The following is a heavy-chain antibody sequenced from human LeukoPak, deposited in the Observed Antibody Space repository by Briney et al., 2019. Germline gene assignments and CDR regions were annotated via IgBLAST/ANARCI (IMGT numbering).Heavy chain of an antibody. J-gene: IGHJ3*02. CDR3: ARDWVAGVPFDAFDI. CDR2: IKEDGSEE. D-gene: IGHD3-10*01. Sequence: PGGSLRLSCVASGFTLSNYWMSWVRQAPGKGLEWVANIKEDGSEEYYVGSVKGRFTISRDNAKNSLYLHMDSLTAEDTAMYYCARDWVAGVPFDAFDIWGQGTMVSVSS. CDR1: GFTLSNYW. V-gene: IGHV3-7*01.